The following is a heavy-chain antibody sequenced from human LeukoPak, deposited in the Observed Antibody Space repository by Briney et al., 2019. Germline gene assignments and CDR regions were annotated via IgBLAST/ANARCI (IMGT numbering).Heavy chain of an antibody. CDR3: ASLAVAGEYYFDY. D-gene: IGHD6-19*01. CDR1: GYTFTGYY. Sequence: APVKVSCKASGYTFTGYYMHWVRQAPGQGLEWMGWINSNSGGTNYAQKFQGRVTMTRDTSISTAYMELSRLRSDDTAVYYCASLAVAGEYYFDYWGQGTLVTVSS. V-gene: IGHV1-2*02. CDR2: INSNSGGT. J-gene: IGHJ4*02.